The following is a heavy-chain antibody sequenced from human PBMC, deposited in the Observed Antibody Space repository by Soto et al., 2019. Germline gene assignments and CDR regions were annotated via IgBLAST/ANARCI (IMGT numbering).Heavy chain of an antibody. J-gene: IGHJ4*02. CDR2: IWSDGDNT. Sequence: GGSLRLSCAASGFTFSTYGMHWVRQAPGKGLEWVAAIWSDGDNTYYADSVKGRFTISRDNSKNTLYLQMNSLRAEDTAVYYCAKGLFDWLSPLDYWGQGTLVTVSS. CDR3: AKGLFDWLSPLDY. D-gene: IGHD3-9*01. V-gene: IGHV3-33*06. CDR1: GFTFSTYG.